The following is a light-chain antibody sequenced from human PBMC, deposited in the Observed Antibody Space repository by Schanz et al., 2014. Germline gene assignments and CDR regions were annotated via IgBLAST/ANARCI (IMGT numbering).Light chain of an antibody. CDR2: EGT. CDR3: SSYAGRTV. Sequence: QSVLTQPASVSGSPGQSITISCTGTSSDVGSYNLVSWYQQHPGKAPKLMIYEGTKRPSGVSNRFSASKSGNTASLTISRLQAEDEADYYCSSYAGRTVFGGGTKLTVL. V-gene: IGLV2-23*01. J-gene: IGLJ2*01. CDR1: SSDVGSYNL.